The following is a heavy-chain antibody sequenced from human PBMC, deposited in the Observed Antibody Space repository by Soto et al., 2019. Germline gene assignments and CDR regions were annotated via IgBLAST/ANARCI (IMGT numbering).Heavy chain of an antibody. CDR2: ISPGGEKT. Sequence: EVQLLESGGGLVQPGGSLRLSCAASGFTFSSSAMSWVRQAPGKGLEWVSTISPGGEKTYQGDSAKGRFTIPRDNSKNTLYLRMNSLRADDTAVYFCAKDRGGRGNEIDQWGQGTLVTVS. CDR3: AKDRGGRGNEIDQ. CDR1: GFTFSSSA. D-gene: IGHD2-15*01. V-gene: IGHV3-23*01. J-gene: IGHJ4*02.